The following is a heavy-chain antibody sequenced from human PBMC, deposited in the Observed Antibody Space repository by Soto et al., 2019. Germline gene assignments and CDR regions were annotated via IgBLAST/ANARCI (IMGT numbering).Heavy chain of an antibody. V-gene: IGHV1-46*01. CDR2: VNPSGGST. J-gene: IGHJ4*02. CDR3: ARGLYGAVARHLDY. D-gene: IGHD6-19*01. CDR1: GYIFTANS. Sequence: ASVKVPCKESGYIFTANSIHWVRQAPGQGLEWIGVVNPSGGSTNYAQKFQGRITMTRDKSTSTAYMDLSTLTSEDTAVYYCARGLYGAVARHLDYWGQGTLVTVSS.